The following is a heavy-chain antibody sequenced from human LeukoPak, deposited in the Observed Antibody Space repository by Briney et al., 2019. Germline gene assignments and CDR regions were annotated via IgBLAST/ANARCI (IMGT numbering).Heavy chain of an antibody. CDR2: IYHSGST. J-gene: IGHJ4*02. CDR3: ARHVSIAVPGGDY. V-gene: IGHV4-38-2*01. Sequence: PSETLSLTCAVSGYSISSGYYWGWIRQPPGKGLAWIGSIYHSGSTYYNPSLKSRVTISVDTSKNQFSLKLSSVTAADTAVYYCARHVSIAVPGGDYWGQGTLVTVSS. CDR1: GYSISSGYY. D-gene: IGHD6-19*01.